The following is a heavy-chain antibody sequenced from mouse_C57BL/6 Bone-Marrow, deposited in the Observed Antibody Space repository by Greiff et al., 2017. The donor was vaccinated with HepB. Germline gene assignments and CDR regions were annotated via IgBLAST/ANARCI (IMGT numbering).Heavy chain of an antibody. CDR3: ARHEESGGNAGVYAMDY. Sequence: EVKLVESGGGLVQPGGSLKLSCAASGFTFSDYYMYWVRQTPEKRLEWVAYISNGGGSTYYPDTVKGRFTISRDNAKNTLYLQMSRLKSEDTAMYYCARHEESGGNAGVYAMDYWGQGTSVTVSS. CDR1: GFTFSDYY. D-gene: IGHD1-1*02. V-gene: IGHV5-12*01. J-gene: IGHJ4*01. CDR2: ISNGGGST.